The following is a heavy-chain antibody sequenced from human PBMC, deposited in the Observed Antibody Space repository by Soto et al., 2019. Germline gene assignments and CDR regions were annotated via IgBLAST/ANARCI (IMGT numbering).Heavy chain of an antibody. V-gene: IGHV3-23*01. J-gene: IGHJ4*02. CDR3: AKDWTHFDY. Sequence: EVQLLESGGNLVQPGGSLRLSCAASGFIFSNYAMSWVRQAPGKGLEWVALIRGSEDNTFYSDSVRGRFTISRDDSKNTLYVQMNSLRAEDTAVYYCAKDWTHFDYWGQGTLVTVSS. CDR1: GFIFSNYA. D-gene: IGHD3-3*01. CDR2: IRGSEDNT.